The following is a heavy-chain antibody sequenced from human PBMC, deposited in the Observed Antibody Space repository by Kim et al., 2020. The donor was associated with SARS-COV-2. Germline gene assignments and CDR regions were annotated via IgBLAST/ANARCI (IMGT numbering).Heavy chain of an antibody. V-gene: IGHV3-48*04. J-gene: IGHJ3*02. CDR2: ICSSSSTI. CDR3: ASLDAFDI. Sequence: GGSLRLSCAASGFTFSGYSMNWVRQAPGKGLEWVSYICSSSSTIYYADSVKGRFTISRDNAKNSLYLQMNSLRAEDTAVYYCASLDAFDIWGQGTMVTVSS. CDR1: GFTFSGYS.